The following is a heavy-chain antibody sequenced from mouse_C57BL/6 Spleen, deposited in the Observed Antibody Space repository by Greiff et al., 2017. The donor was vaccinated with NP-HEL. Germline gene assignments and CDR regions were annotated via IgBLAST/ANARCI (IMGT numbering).Heavy chain of an antibody. D-gene: IGHD1-1*01. CDR1: GYIFTDYE. CDR3: TTYGSSYRLAY. J-gene: IGHJ3*01. V-gene: IGHV1-15*01. Sequence: VQLQQSGAELVRPGASVTLSCKASGYIFTDYEMHWVKQTPVHGLEWIGAIDPETGGTAYNQKFKGKAILTADKSSSTAYMELRSLTSEDSAVDDCTTYGSSYRLAYGGQGTLVTVSA. CDR2: IDPETGGT.